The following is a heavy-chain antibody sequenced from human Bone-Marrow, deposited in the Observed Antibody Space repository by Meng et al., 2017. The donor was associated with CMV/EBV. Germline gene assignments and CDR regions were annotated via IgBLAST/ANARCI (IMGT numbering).Heavy chain of an antibody. CDR2: IRYDGSHK. J-gene: IGHJ4*02. V-gene: IGHV3-30*02. D-gene: IGHD2-15*01. CDR1: GFTFSSYG. Sequence: GGSLRLSCAASGFTFSSYGMHWARQAPGKGLEWVAFIRYDGSHKYYADSVKGRFSISRDNAKNSLYLQMNSLRAEDTAVYYCASRPTRYCSGGSCYVHWGQGTLVTVSS. CDR3: ASRPTRYCSGGSCYVH.